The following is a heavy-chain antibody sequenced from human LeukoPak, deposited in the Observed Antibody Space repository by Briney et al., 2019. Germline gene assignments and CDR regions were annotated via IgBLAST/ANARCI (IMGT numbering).Heavy chain of an antibody. D-gene: IGHD6-19*01. Sequence: GGSLRLSCAGSGFTFSSYSMNWVRQAPGKGLEWVSSISSSSSYIYYVDSAKGRFTISRDTAKNSLDLQMNSLRAEDTAVYYCARGGFIAVPGKGWYFALWGRGTLVTASS. CDR2: ISSSSSYI. CDR1: GFTFSSYS. V-gene: IGHV3-21*01. J-gene: IGHJ2*01. CDR3: ARGGFIAVPGKGWYFAL.